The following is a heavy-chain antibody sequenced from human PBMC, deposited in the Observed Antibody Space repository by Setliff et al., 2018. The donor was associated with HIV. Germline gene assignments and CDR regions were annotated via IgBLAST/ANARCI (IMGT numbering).Heavy chain of an antibody. D-gene: IGHD3-22*01. CDR1: GYTFTSYG. V-gene: IGHV1-69*04. Sequence: GASVKVSCKASGYTFTSYGISWVRQAPGQGLEWMGRIIPILGIANYAQKFQGRVTITTDESTTTAYMELRSLRSEDSAVYYCVRAYDQDFQHWGQGTVVTVSS. CDR3: VRAYDQDFQH. J-gene: IGHJ1*01. CDR2: IIPILGIA.